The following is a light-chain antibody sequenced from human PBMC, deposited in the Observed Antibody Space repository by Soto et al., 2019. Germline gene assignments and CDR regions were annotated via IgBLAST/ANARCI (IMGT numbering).Light chain of an antibody. J-gene: IGLJ1*01. CDR2: EVS. CDR1: SSDVGTYNY. V-gene: IGLV2-14*01. CDR3: SSYTSSSTLEGV. Sequence: QSVLTQPPSASGSPGQSVTISCTGTSSDVGTYNYVSWYQQHPGKAPKLMIYEVSNRPSGVSNRFSGSKSGNTASLTISGLQAEDEADYYCSSYTSSSTLEGVFGTGTKVTVL.